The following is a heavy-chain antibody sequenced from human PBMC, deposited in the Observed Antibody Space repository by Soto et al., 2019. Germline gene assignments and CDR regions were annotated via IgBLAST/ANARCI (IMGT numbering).Heavy chain of an antibody. J-gene: IGHJ4*02. Sequence: QLQLQESGPGLVKPSETLSLTCTVSGGSISSSSYYWGWIRQPPGKGLEWIGSIYYSGSTYYNPSLKSRVTISGDTSKNQFSLKLSSVTAADTAVYYCARHPPIMITFGGVIVITQPFDYWGQGTLVTVSS. CDR1: GGSISSSSYY. V-gene: IGHV4-39*01. CDR2: IYYSGST. CDR3: ARHPPIMITFGGVIVITQPFDY. D-gene: IGHD3-16*02.